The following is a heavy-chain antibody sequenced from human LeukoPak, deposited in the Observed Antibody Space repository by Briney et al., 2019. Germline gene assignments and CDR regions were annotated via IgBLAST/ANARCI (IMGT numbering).Heavy chain of an antibody. D-gene: IGHD6-19*01. V-gene: IGHV3-23*01. Sequence: GGSLRLSCAASGFTFSSYAMSWVRQAPGKGLEWVSAISGSGGSTYYADSVKGRFTISRDNSKNTLYPQMNSLRAEDTAVYYCAKDHRYSSGWDYWGQGTLVTVSS. CDR3: AKDHRYSSGWDY. CDR1: GFTFSSYA. J-gene: IGHJ4*02. CDR2: ISGSGGST.